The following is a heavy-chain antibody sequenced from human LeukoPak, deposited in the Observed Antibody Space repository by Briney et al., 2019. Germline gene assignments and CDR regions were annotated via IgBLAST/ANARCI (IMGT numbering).Heavy chain of an antibody. CDR1: GFTFSTKS. J-gene: IGHJ4*02. Sequence: GGSLRLSCAVSGFTFSTKSMNWVRQAPGKGLEWVSYITADSGTTYYADSVKGRFTISRDNAKNSLYLQMNSLRDEDTTVYYCASRDYFDYWGQGTLVTVSS. CDR2: ITADSGTT. V-gene: IGHV3-48*02. CDR3: ASRDYFDY.